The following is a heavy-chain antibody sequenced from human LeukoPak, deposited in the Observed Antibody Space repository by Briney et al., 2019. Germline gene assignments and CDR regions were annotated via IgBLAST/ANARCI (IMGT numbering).Heavy chain of an antibody. CDR2: IYHSGST. J-gene: IGHJ6*03. CDR3: ARLTVTAWSSYSYYMDV. V-gene: IGHV4-38-2*02. Sequence: KPSETLSLTCTVSGYSISSGYFWGWIRQPPGKGLEWIGSIYHSGSTYYNPSLKSRVTISVDTSKNQFSLNLNSVTAADTAVYYCARLTVTAWSSYSYYMDVWGKGTTVTVSS. CDR1: GYSISSGYF. D-gene: IGHD4-17*01.